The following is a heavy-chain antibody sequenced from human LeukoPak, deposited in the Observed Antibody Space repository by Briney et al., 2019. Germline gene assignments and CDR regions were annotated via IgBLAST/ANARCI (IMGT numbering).Heavy chain of an antibody. D-gene: IGHD2-15*01. V-gene: IGHV1-69*06. Sequence: GASVKVSCKASGGTFSSYAISWVRQAPGQGLEWMGGIIPIFGTANYAQKFQGRVTITADKSTDTAFMELSSLRSEDSAVYYCARGAFVVSYYYMDVWGNGTTVIVTS. CDR1: GGTFSSYA. CDR2: IIPIFGTA. CDR3: ARGAFVVSYYYMDV. J-gene: IGHJ6*03.